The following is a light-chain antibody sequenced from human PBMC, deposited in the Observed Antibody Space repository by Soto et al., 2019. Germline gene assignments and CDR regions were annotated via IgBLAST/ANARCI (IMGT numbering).Light chain of an antibody. CDR1: QSISVW. J-gene: IGKJ1*01. CDR3: QQYNSYSPT. V-gene: IGKV1-5*03. Sequence: DIQMTQSPSTLSASVGDRVTITCRASQSISVWLAWYQPKAGKAPNLLIYKASRLESGVPSRFSGSGSETEFTLTISGLQPGDSATYYCQQYNSYSPTFGQGTKVDIK. CDR2: KAS.